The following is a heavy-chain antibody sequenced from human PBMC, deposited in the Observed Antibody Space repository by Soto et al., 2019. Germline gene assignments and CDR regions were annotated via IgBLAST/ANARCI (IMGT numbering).Heavy chain of an antibody. V-gene: IGHV1-3*01. J-gene: IGHJ6*02. CDR2: INAGNGNT. CDR3: ARGGDGLDEVYYYGMDV. Sequence: GASVKVSCKASGYTLTSYAMHWVRQAPGQRLEWMGWINAGNGNTKYSQKFQGRVTITRDTSASTAYMELSSLRSEDTAVYYCARGGDGLDEVYYYGMDVWGQGTTVTVSS. CDR1: GYTLTSYA. D-gene: IGHD3-16*01.